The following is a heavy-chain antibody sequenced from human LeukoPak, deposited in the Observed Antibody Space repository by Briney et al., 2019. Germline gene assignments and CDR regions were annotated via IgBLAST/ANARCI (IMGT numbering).Heavy chain of an antibody. Sequence: GGSLRLSCAASGFTFSSYSMKWVRQDPGKGLEWVSSISSSSTYIYYADSVKGRFTVSRDNAKNSLYLQMNSLRAEDTAVYYCARDRGYADYWGQGDLVTVSS. D-gene: IGHD1-1*01. CDR1: GFTFSSYS. J-gene: IGHJ4*02. CDR2: ISSSSTYI. V-gene: IGHV3-21*01. CDR3: ARDRGYADY.